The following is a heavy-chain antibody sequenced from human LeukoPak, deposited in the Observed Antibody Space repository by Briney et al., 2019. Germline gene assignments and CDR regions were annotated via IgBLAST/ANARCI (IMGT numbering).Heavy chain of an antibody. V-gene: IGHV4-38-2*02. D-gene: IGHD3-10*01. CDR2: IYHSGST. CDR3: ARGDITMIRGVMGYEY. J-gene: IGHJ4*02. Sequence: SETLSLTCTVSGYSISSGYYWGWIRQPPGMGLEWIGSIYHSGSTFYNPSLKSRVTISVDTSKNQFSLKLSSVTAADTAVYYCARGDITMIRGVMGYEYWGQGTLVTVSS. CDR1: GYSISSGYY.